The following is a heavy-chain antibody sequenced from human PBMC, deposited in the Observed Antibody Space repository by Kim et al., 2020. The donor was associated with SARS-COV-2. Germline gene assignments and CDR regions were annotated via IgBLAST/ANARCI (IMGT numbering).Heavy chain of an antibody. V-gene: IGHV3-7*03. CDR3: ARHLIVVVPAASIGLHP. CDR1: GFTFSSYW. D-gene: IGHD2-2*01. J-gene: IGHJ5*02. CDR2: IKQDGSEK. Sequence: GGSLRLSCAASGFTFSSYWMSWVRQAPGKGLEWVANIKQDGSEKYYVDSVKGRFTISRDNAKNSLYLQMNSLRAEDTAVYYCARHLIVVVPAASIGLHPWGQGTLVTVSS.